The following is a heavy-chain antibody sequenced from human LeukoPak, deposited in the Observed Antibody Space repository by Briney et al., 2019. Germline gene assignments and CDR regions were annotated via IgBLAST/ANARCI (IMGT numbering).Heavy chain of an antibody. CDR1: GFSFSSYS. Sequence: GGSLRLSCAASGFSFSSYSMNWVRRAPGKGLEWVSYISSSSSTIYYADSVKGRFTISRDNAKNSLYLQMNSLRAEDTAVYYCAKEGYSGSSRGKNWFDPWGQGTLVTVSS. D-gene: IGHD1-26*01. J-gene: IGHJ5*02. CDR2: ISSSSSTI. CDR3: AKEGYSGSSRGKNWFDP. V-gene: IGHV3-48*01.